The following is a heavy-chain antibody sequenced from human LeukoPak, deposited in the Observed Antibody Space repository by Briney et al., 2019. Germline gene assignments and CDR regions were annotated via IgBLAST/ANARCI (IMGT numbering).Heavy chain of an antibody. J-gene: IGHJ4*02. CDR3: ASPDTPRAVSHSGDWYYFDY. CDR2: ISASGDTT. V-gene: IGHV3-23*01. CDR1: GFTFNTFA. D-gene: IGHD3-9*01. Sequence: GGSLRLSCAASGFTFNTFAMSWVRQAPGKGLEWVSVISASGDTTYYADSVKGRFTICRDNFKNTLFLQMNSLRDEDTAVYFCASPDTPRAVSHSGDWYYFDYWGQGTLVTVSS.